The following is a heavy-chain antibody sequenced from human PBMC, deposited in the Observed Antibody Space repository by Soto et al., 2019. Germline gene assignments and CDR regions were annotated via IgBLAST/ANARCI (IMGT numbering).Heavy chain of an antibody. CDR3: ERGYGSGISEDWFDP. J-gene: IGHJ5*02. CDR1: GFSISSSSYY. V-gene: IGHV4-39*07. D-gene: IGHD3-10*01. Sequence: SETLSLTCTVSGFSISSSSYYWGWIRQPPGKGLEWIGSIYYSGSTYYNPSLKSRVTISVDTSKNQFSLKLSSVTAADTALYYCERGYGSGISEDWFDPWGQGTLVTVS. CDR2: IYYSGST.